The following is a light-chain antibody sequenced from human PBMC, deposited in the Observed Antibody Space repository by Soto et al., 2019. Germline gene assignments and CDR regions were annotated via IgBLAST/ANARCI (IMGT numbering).Light chain of an antibody. V-gene: IGLV2-23*01. CDR3: CSYAGNSLYV. Sequence: QSALTQPASVSGSPGQSITMSCTGTSSDVGSYNLVSWYQQHPGKAPKLMIYEGSKRPSGVSNRFSGSKSGNTASLTISGLQAEDEADYYCCSYAGNSLYVFGTGTKVTVL. CDR1: SSDVGSYNL. CDR2: EGS. J-gene: IGLJ1*01.